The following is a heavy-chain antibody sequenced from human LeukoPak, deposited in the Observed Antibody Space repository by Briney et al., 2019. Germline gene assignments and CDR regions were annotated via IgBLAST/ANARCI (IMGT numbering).Heavy chain of an antibody. CDR2: MYFSGST. CDR1: GGSISSGPYY. J-gene: IGHJ4*02. Sequence: PSETLSLTCTVSGGSISSGPYYWGWIRQPPGKGLEWIGVMYFSGSTHYNPSLKSRVTMSVDTSKNQFSLELSSVTAADTAVYYCARRDGRDGDCEYVFDYWGQGTLVTVSS. CDR3: ARRDGRDGDCEYVFDY. D-gene: IGHD3-10*02. V-gene: IGHV4-39*01.